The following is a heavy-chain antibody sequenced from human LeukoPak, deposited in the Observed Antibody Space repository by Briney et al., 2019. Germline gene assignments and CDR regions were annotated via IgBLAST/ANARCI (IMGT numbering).Heavy chain of an antibody. V-gene: IGHV4-61*02. CDR1: GGSISSGSYY. CDR3: ASLYPGGGPYFDY. D-gene: IGHD5/OR15-5a*01. CDR2: IYTSGST. J-gene: IGHJ4*02. Sequence: PSQTLSLTCTVSGGSISSGSYYWRWIRQPAGKGLEWIGRIYTSGSTNYNPSLKSRVTISVDTSKNQFSLKLSSVTAADTAVYYCASLYPGGGPYFDYWGQGTLVTVSS.